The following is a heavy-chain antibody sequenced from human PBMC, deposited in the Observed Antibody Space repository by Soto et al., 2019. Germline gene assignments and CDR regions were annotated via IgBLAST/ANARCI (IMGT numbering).Heavy chain of an antibody. J-gene: IGHJ4*02. V-gene: IGHV3-7*01. D-gene: IGHD3-10*01. Sequence: GGSLRLSCAASGFTFSSYWMSWVRQAPGKGLEWVANIKQDGSEKYYVDSVKGRFTISRDNAKNSLYLQMNSLRAEDTAVYYCARQSWGFRSGSGSYDYWGQGTLVTVSS. CDR2: IKQDGSEK. CDR3: ARQSWGFRSGSGSYDY. CDR1: GFTFSSYW.